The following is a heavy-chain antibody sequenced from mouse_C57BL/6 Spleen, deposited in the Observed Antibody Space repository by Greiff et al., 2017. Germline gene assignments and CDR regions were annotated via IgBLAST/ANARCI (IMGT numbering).Heavy chain of an antibody. CDR1: GYAFSSSW. V-gene: IGHV1-82*01. CDR3: GGSWDRAWFAY. Sequence: QVQLKQSGPELVKPGASVKISCKASGYAFSSSWMNWVKQRPGKGLEWIGRIYPGDGDTNYNGKFKGKATLTADKSSSTAYMQLSSLTSEDSAVYFCGGSWDRAWFAYWGQGTLVTVSA. CDR2: IYPGDGDT. J-gene: IGHJ3*01. D-gene: IGHD1-1*02.